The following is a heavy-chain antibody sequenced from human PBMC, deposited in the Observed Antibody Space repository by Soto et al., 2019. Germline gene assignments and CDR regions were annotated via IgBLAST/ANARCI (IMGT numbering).Heavy chain of an antibody. V-gene: IGHV4-34*02. CDR1: GGSFNSFY. Sequence: QVQLQQWGAELLKPSGTLSLTCAVYGGSFNSFYWSWIRQAPGKGLEWIGEINHSGRTNYNPSLKSRVTILVDPSKNQFSLNLTSVTAADTAVYYCAREYSSSYYFDYWGQGTLVTVSS. CDR2: INHSGRT. CDR3: AREYSSSYYFDY. J-gene: IGHJ4*02. D-gene: IGHD6-6*01.